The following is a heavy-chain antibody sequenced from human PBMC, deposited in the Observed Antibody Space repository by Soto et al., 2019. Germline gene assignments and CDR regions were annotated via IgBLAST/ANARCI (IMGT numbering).Heavy chain of an antibody. CDR1: GGSISSRNG. J-gene: IGHJ6*02. V-gene: IGHV4-4*02. CDR3: ARVSPFRLGELSLSTYYYYGMDV. D-gene: IGHD3-16*02. Sequence: SLTLCLTWAVAGGSISSRNGWSWVRKPPGKGLEWIGEIYHSGSTNYNSSLKSRVTISVDKSKNQFALKLSSVTAADTAVYYCARVSPFRLGELSLSTYYYYGMDVWGQRTTVTVSS. CDR2: IYHSGST.